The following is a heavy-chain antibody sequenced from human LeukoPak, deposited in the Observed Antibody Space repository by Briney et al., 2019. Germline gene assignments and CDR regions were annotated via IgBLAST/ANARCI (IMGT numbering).Heavy chain of an antibody. Sequence: QSGGSLRLSCAASGFTFSSYAMSWVRQAPGKGLEWVSAISNNGDSTYYADSVKGRFTISRDNSKNTLYLQMNSLRAEDTAVYYWAKAGTGGYYYLLYFDYWGQGTLVTVSS. V-gene: IGHV3-23*01. D-gene: IGHD3-22*01. J-gene: IGHJ4*02. CDR1: GFTFSSYA. CDR3: AKAGTGGYYYLLYFDY. CDR2: ISNNGDST.